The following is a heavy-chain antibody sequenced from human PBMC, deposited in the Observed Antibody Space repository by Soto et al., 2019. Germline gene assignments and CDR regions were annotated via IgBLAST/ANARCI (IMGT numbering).Heavy chain of an antibody. V-gene: IGHV3-9*01. CDR2: ISWNSDRR. Sequence: EVKLVESGGGLVQPGRSLRLSCAASGFSFDDYAIHWVPQAPGKGLEWVSGISWNSDRRGYADSVKGRFTISRDNAKYSLYLEMTTLITDDTALYYCAKETPLYDFWGGGAFDIWGQGTMVTVSS. D-gene: IGHD3-3*01. CDR1: GFSFDDYA. J-gene: IGHJ3*02. CDR3: AKETPLYDFWGGGAFDI.